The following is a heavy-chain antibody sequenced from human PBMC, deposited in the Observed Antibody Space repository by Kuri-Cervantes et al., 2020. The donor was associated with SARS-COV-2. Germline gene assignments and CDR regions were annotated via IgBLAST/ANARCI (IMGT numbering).Heavy chain of an antibody. V-gene: IGHV3-74*01. CDR3: AKDFSSVSATEIPIDY. CDR1: TFSGHW. CDR2: MNPDWSYT. Sequence: TFSGHWIHWVRQAPRKGLGWVSRMNPDWSYTNNSDSVKNRFTLSRDNAKNMLCLKMNSLRAENTARYCCAKDFSSVSATEIPIDYWGQGTLVTVAS. J-gene: IGHJ4*02. D-gene: IGHD5-12*01.